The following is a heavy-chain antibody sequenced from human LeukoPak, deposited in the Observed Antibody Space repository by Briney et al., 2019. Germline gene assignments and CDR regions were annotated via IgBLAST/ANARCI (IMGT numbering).Heavy chain of an antibody. Sequence: GGSLRLSCTASGFIFTDYVMRWVRQAPGKGLEWVGFIRSKAYGGTTEYAASVKGRFTISRDDSKSIAYLQMNSLKTEDTAVYYCTRERPTYYYDSSGLFDYWGQGTLVTVSS. CDR2: IRSKAYGGTT. D-gene: IGHD3-22*01. V-gene: IGHV3-49*04. J-gene: IGHJ4*02. CDR1: GFIFTDYV. CDR3: TRERPTYYYDSSGLFDY.